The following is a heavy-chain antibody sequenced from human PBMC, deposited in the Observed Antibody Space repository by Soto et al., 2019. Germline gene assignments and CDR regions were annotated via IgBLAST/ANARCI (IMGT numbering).Heavy chain of an antibody. J-gene: IGHJ4*02. CDR1: GASINSGGYF. CDR3: ARGFVETAMAFDY. Sequence: QVQLQESGPGLVKPSQTLSLACSVSGASINSGGYFWSWIRQLPGKGLEWIGYIHYSGSTYYNPSLKSRVVMSMDTSKNDFSLKLSSVTAADTAVFYCARGFVETAMAFDYWSQGALVTVSS. V-gene: IGHV4-31*03. D-gene: IGHD5-18*01. CDR2: IHYSGST.